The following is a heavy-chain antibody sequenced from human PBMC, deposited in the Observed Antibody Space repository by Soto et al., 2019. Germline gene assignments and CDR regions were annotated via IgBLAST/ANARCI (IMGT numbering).Heavy chain of an antibody. CDR3: AKYVVVAATPAYYYYGMDV. CDR1: GFTFSSYA. CDR2: ISGSGGST. D-gene: IGHD2-15*01. J-gene: IGHJ6*02. Sequence: PGGSLRLSCAASGFTFSSYAMGWVRQAPGKGLEWVSAISGSGGSTYYADSVKGRFTISRDNSKNTLYLQMNSLRAEDTAVYYCAKYVVVAATPAYYYYGMDVWGQGTTVTVSS. V-gene: IGHV3-23*01.